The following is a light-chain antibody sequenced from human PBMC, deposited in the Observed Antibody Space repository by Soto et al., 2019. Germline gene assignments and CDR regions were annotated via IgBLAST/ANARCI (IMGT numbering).Light chain of an antibody. CDR1: SSDVGGYNY. J-gene: IGLJ1*01. CDR3: SSYAGSNYV. V-gene: IGLV2-8*01. Sequence: QSALTQPPSASGSPGQSVTISCTGTSSDVGGYNYVSWYQQHPGKAPKLMLYEVSKRPSGVPDRFSGSKSGNTASLTVSGLQSEDEADYYCSSYAGSNYVFGPGTQVTVL. CDR2: EVS.